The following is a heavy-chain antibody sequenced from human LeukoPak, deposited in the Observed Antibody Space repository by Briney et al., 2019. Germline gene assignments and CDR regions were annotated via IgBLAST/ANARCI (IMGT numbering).Heavy chain of an antibody. J-gene: IGHJ4*02. D-gene: IGHD1-1*01. V-gene: IGHV1-2*02. Sequence: ASVRVSCKASGYTFTGYYMHWVRQAPGQGLEWMGWINPNSGGTNYAQKFQGRVTMTRDTSISTAYMELSRLRSDDTAVYYCAREGVDWNHSVYYFDYWGQGTLVTVSS. CDR2: INPNSGGT. CDR1: GYTFTGYY. CDR3: AREGVDWNHSVYYFDY.